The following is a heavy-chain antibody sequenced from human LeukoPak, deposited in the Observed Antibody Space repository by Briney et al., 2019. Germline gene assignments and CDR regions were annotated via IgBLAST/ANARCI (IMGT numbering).Heavy chain of an antibody. CDR2: IHHSGSV. Sequence: SETLSLTCSVSTYSISSGYYWGWIRQPPGKGLEWIGNIHHSGSVYYNPSLKSRVTISVDLSKNQFSLNLNSVTAADTAVYYCARDLYDGYGLPNWFDPWGQGTLVTVSS. J-gene: IGHJ5*02. V-gene: IGHV4-38-2*02. CDR1: TYSISSGYY. CDR3: ARDLYDGYGLPNWFDP. D-gene: IGHD5-18*01.